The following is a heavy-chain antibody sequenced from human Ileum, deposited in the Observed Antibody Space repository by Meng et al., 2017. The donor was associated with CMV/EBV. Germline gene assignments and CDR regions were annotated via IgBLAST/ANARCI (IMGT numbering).Heavy chain of an antibody. Sequence: SCMSSGSPFPVYFIEWVRQAPGQGFEWMGWTSTNTGDTGYAQKFQGRVTMTRDTSISTAYMELSSLTPDDTAVYYCTRGSGDRALDPWGQGTLVTVSS. CDR2: TSTNTGDT. CDR1: GSPFPVYF. CDR3: TRGSGDRALDP. D-gene: IGHD4-17*01. V-gene: IGHV1-2*02. J-gene: IGHJ5*02.